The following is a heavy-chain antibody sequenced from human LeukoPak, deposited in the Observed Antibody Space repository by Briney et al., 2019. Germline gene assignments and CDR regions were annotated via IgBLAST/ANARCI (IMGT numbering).Heavy chain of an antibody. J-gene: IGHJ6*03. CDR1: GGTFSSYA. Sequence: AVKVSCKASGGTFSSYAISWVRQAPGQGLEWMGRIIPIFGTANYAQKFQGRVTITTDESTSTAYMELSSLRSEDTAVYYCASSIFGVVQTPYYYYYMDVWGKGTTVTVSS. CDR3: ASSIFGVVQTPYYYYYMDV. V-gene: IGHV1-69*05. D-gene: IGHD3-3*01. CDR2: IIPIFGTA.